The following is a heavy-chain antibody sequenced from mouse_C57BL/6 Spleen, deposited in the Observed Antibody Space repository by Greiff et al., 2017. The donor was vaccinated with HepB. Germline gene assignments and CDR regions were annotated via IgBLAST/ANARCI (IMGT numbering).Heavy chain of an antibody. V-gene: IGHV1-55*01. CDR2: IYPGSGST. CDR1: GYTFTSFW. J-gene: IGHJ3*01. Sequence: QVQLQQSGAELVKPGASVKMSCKASGYTFTSFWITWVKQRPGQGLEWIGDIYPGSGSTNYNEKFKSKATLTVDTSSSTAYMQLSSLTSEDSAFYYCARFDYGWFAYWGQGTLVTVSA. CDR3: ARFDYGWFAY. D-gene: IGHD1-1*01.